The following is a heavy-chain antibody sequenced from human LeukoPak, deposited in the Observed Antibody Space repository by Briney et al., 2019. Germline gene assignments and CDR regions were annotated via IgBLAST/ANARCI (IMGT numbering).Heavy chain of an antibody. V-gene: IGHV4-59*01. CDR1: GGSISSYY. J-gene: IGHJ6*03. D-gene: IGHD3-10*01. Sequence: PSETLSLTCTVSGGSISSYYWGWIRQPPGKGLEWIGYIFHSGSTNSNPSLKSRVTISVDTSKNQFSLKLSSVTAADTAVYYCARVSGAKAGYYYYYMDVWGKGTTVTVSS. CDR3: ARVSGAKAGYYYYYMDV. CDR2: IFHSGST.